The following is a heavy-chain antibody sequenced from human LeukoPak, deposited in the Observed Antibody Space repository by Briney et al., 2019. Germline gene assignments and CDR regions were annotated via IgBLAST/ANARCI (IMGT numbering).Heavy chain of an antibody. CDR3: ARSRIAAAGTGGYYYYMDV. CDR2: IYTSGST. Sequence: SETLSLTCTVSGGSISSYYWSWIRQPAGKGLGWIGRIYTSGSTNYNPSLKSRVTMSVDTSKNQFSLKLSSVTAADTAVYYCARSRIAAAGTGGYYYYMDVWGKGTTVTVSS. J-gene: IGHJ6*03. D-gene: IGHD6-13*01. CDR1: GGSISSYY. V-gene: IGHV4-4*07.